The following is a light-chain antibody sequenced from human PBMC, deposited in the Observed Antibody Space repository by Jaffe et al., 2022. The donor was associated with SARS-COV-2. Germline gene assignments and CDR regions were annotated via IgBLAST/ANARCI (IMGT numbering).Light chain of an antibody. Sequence: QSALTQPPSASGSPGQSVTISCTGTSSDVGGYNYVSWYQQHPGKAPKLIIYEVSKWPSGVPDRFSGSKSGNTASLTVSGLQAEDEADYYCSSYAGRNNWVFGGGTKLTVL. V-gene: IGLV2-8*01. J-gene: IGLJ3*02. CDR1: SSDVGGYNY. CDR2: EVS. CDR3: SSYAGRNNWV.